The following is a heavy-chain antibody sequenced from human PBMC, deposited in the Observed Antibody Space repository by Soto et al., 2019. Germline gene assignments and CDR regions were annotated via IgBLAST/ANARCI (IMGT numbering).Heavy chain of an antibody. V-gene: IGHV3-48*04. J-gene: IGHJ4*02. CDR2: INSGSTSV. Sequence: EVQLVDSGGGLVQPGGSLRLSCVASGFDFNRYSMNWVRQAPGKGLEWISYINSGSTSVFYADSVRGRFTISRDNAKNSLYLQMTSLRAEDTAVYYCTSSTSPDAYWGQGTLVTVSS. CDR1: GFDFNRYS. CDR3: TSSTSPDAY. D-gene: IGHD2-2*01.